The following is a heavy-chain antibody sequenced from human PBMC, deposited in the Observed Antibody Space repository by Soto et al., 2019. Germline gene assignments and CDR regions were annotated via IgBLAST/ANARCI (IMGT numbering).Heavy chain of an antibody. D-gene: IGHD2-15*01. CDR3: AREYCSGGSCLFDY. Sequence: ASVKVSCKASGGTFSSYAISWVRQAPGQGLEWMGGIIPIFGTANYAQKFQGRVTITADESTSTAYMELSSLRSEDTAVYYCAREYCSGGSCLFDYWGQGTLVTVSS. J-gene: IGHJ4*02. V-gene: IGHV1-69*13. CDR1: GGTFSSYA. CDR2: IIPIFGTA.